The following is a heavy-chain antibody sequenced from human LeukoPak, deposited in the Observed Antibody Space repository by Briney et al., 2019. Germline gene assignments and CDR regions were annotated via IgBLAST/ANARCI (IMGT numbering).Heavy chain of an antibody. Sequence: SQTLSLTCTVSGGSIRSGDYYWSWIRQPPGKGLEWIGYIYYSGSTYYNPSLKSRVTISVDTSKNQFSLKLSPVTAADTAVYYCARGATYDSSGYYAFDIWGQGTMVTVSS. CDR1: GGSIRSGDYY. CDR3: ARGATYDSSGYYAFDI. CDR2: IYYSGST. V-gene: IGHV4-30-4*01. J-gene: IGHJ3*02. D-gene: IGHD3-22*01.